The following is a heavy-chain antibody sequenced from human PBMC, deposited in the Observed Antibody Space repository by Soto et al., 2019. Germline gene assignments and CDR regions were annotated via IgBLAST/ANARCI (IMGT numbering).Heavy chain of an antibody. Sequence: PGGSLRLSCAASGFTFSKAWINWVRQVPGKGLEWVGRIKSKTDGGTADYAAPVKGRFAVSRDDSKNMVYLQMNSLKTEDTGIYYCTTYSYSSTIIVRFDYWGQGTEVTVSS. CDR1: GFTFSKAW. V-gene: IGHV3-15*07. CDR3: TTYSYSSTIIVRFDY. J-gene: IGHJ4*02. CDR2: IKSKTDGGTA. D-gene: IGHD1-26*01.